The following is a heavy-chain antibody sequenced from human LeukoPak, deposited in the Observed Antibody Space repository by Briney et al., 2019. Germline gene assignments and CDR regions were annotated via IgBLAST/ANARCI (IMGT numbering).Heavy chain of an antibody. CDR3: AKGLGLVGATYLGHY. D-gene: IGHD1-26*01. J-gene: IGHJ4*02. Sequence: GGSLRLSCAASGFTFSSYGMPWVRQAPGKGLEWVAFIRYDGSNKYYADSVKGRFTISRDNSKNTLYLQMNSLRAEDTAVYYCAKGLGLVGATYLGHYWGQGTLVTVSS. V-gene: IGHV3-30*02. CDR1: GFTFSSYG. CDR2: IRYDGSNK.